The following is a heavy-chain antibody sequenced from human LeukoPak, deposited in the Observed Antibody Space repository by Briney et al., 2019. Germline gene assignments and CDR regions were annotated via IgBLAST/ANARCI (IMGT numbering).Heavy chain of an antibody. CDR3: ARGPKRTGYYNAHYYYYYGMDV. CDR2: INHSGST. CDR1: GGSFSGYY. D-gene: IGHD3-9*01. Sequence: SETLSLTCAVYGGSFSGYYWSWIRQPPGKGLEWIGEINHSGSTNYNPSLKSRVTISVDTSKNQFSLKLSSVTAADTAVHYCARGPKRTGYYNAHYYYYYGMDVWGKGTTVTVSS. J-gene: IGHJ6*04. V-gene: IGHV4-34*01.